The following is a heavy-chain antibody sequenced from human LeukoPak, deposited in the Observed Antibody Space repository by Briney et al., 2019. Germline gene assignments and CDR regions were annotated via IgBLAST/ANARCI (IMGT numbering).Heavy chain of an antibody. Sequence: GGSLRLSCAASEFTFSSYEMNWVRQAPGKGLQWVSYISPGSSTIYYADSVKGRFTISRDNAKNSLYLQMNSLRDEDTAVYYCASPLSWGQGTLVTVSS. CDR1: EFTFSSYE. V-gene: IGHV3-48*02. J-gene: IGHJ4*02. CDR3: ASPLS. CDR2: ISPGSSTI.